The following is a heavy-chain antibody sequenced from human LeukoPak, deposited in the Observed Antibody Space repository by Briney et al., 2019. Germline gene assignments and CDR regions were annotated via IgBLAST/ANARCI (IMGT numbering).Heavy chain of an antibody. Sequence: ASVKVSCKASGYTFTSYDINWVRQATGQGLEWMGWMNPNSGNTGYAQKFQGRVTITRNTSISTAYMELSSLRSEDTAVYYCARGTRGITMIVVVLYYYYYMDVWGKGTTVTVSS. CDR3: ARGTRGITMIVVVLYYYYYMDV. D-gene: IGHD3-22*01. CDR2: MNPNSGNT. CDR1: GYTFTSYD. V-gene: IGHV1-8*03. J-gene: IGHJ6*03.